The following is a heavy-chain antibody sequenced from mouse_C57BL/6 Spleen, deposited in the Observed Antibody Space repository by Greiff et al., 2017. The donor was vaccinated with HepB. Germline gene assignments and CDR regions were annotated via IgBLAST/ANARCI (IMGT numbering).Heavy chain of an antibody. CDR2: ISSGSSTI. CDR1: GFTFSDYG. J-gene: IGHJ1*03. Sequence: EVQGVESGGGLVKPGGSLKLSCAASGFTFSDYGMHWVRQAPEKGLEWVAYISSGSSTIYYADTVKGRFTISRDNAKNTLFLQMTSLRSEDTAMYYCARSQEAWYFDVWGTGTTVTVSS. V-gene: IGHV5-17*01. CDR3: ARSQEAWYFDV.